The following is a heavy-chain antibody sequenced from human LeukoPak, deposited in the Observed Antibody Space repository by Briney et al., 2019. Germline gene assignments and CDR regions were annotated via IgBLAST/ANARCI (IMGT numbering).Heavy chain of an antibody. V-gene: IGHV4-39*01. Sequence: SETLSLTCTVSGDSISSSNSYRGWIRQPPGKGLEWIGSLYYSGSSYYNPSLKSRVTISADTSKNQFSLKLSSVTAADTAVYYCARGRRVFMWELKKEGAFDIWGQGTMVTVSS. D-gene: IGHD1-26*01. CDR3: ARGRRVFMWELKKEGAFDI. J-gene: IGHJ3*02. CDR2: LYYSGSS. CDR1: GDSISSSNSY.